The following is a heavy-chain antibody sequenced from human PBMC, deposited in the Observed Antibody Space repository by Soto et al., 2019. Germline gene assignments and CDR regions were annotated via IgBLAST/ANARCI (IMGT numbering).Heavy chain of an antibody. CDR1: GFTFRSYG. CDR3: AKGSRGYCSSTSCYSYGMDV. V-gene: IGHV3-30*18. D-gene: IGHD2-2*01. Sequence: LRLSCAASGFTFRSYGMHWVRQAPGKGLEWVAVISYDGSNKYYADSVKGRFTISRDNSKNTLYLQMNSLRAEDTAVYYCAKGSRGYCSSTSCYSYGMDVWGQGTTVTVSS. CDR2: ISYDGSNK. J-gene: IGHJ6*02.